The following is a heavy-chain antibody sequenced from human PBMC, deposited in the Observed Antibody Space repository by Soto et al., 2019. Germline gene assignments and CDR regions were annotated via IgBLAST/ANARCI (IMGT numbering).Heavy chain of an antibody. J-gene: IGHJ4*02. CDR1: GFTFSSYS. D-gene: IGHD1-1*01. CDR2: ISSMSSTI. Sequence: GGSLRLSCAASGFTFSSYSMNWVRQAPGKGLGWVSYISSMSSTIYYADSVKGRFTISRDNAKNSLYLQMNSLRDEDTAVYYCARDRGTTTRPRGYFDYWGQGTLVTVSS. V-gene: IGHV3-48*02. CDR3: ARDRGTTTRPRGYFDY.